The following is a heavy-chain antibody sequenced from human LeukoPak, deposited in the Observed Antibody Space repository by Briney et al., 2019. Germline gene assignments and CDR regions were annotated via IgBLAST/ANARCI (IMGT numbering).Heavy chain of an antibody. Sequence: PSQTLSLTCPVSGDSISSYFWCWIRQPPGKGLEWIGGLYYSGRTNYSPSLTSRVTISVDTSKNQFSLKLSSVTAADTAVYYCARDTWIMTTVTTPIGAFDIWGQGTMVTVSS. V-gene: IGHV4-59*12. CDR2: LYYSGRT. CDR3: ARDTWIMTTVTTPIGAFDI. J-gene: IGHJ3*02. CDR1: GDSISSYF. D-gene: IGHD4-17*01.